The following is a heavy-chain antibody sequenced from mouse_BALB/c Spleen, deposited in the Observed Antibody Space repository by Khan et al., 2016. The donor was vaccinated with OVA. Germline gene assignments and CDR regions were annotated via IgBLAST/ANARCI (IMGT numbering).Heavy chain of an antibody. J-gene: IGHJ3*01. Sequence: QVQLKQSGPGLVQPSQSLSITCTVSGFSLTSYGVHWVRQSPGKGLEWLGVIWSVGSTNYNAAFISRLNISTDNSKSQAFFKMNSLQANDTAISDCARNYDYDEGVAYWGQGTLVTVSA. V-gene: IGHV2-2*02. D-gene: IGHD2-4*01. CDR1: GFSLTSYG. CDR3: ARNYDYDEGVAY. CDR2: IWSVGST.